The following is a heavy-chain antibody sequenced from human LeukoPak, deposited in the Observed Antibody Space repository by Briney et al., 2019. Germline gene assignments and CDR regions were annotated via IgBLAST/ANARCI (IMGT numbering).Heavy chain of an antibody. Sequence: GGSLRLSCAASGFTFTDFWMNWVRQAPGKGLEWVASIKQDGSEIYYVDSVKGRITISRDNAKNSLYLQMNSLRAEDTAVYYCARDSFGQQLALLAYWGRGTLVTVSS. CDR3: ARDSFGQQLALLAY. J-gene: IGHJ4*02. V-gene: IGHV3-7*01. CDR2: IKQDGSEI. CDR1: GFTFTDFW. D-gene: IGHD6-13*01.